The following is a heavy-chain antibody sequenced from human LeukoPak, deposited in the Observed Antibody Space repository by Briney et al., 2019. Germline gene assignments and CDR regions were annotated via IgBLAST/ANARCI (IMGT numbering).Heavy chain of an antibody. Sequence: GGSLKLSCAASGFTFSNYWVHWVRQAPGKGLVWVSRINRDGSTTKYADSVKGRFTVSRDNAKNTLNLQMNSLRTEDTAVYYCARDKKSGESSEIDYWGQGTLVTVSS. J-gene: IGHJ4*02. V-gene: IGHV3-74*03. CDR2: INRDGSTT. CDR1: GFTFSNYW. CDR3: ARDKKSGESSEIDY. D-gene: IGHD3-10*01.